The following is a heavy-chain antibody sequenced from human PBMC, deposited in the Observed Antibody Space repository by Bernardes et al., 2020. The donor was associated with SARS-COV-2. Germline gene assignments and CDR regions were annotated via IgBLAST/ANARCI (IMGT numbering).Heavy chain of an antibody. CDR1: GFSFSSYG. CDR3: ARDQYYDFWSGYYPGANGMDV. D-gene: IGHD3-3*01. Sequence: GGSLRLSCAASGFSFSSYGMHWVRQAPGKGLEWVAVIWYDGSNKYYADSVKGRFTISRDNSKNTLYLQMNSLRAEDTAVYYCARDQYYDFWSGYYPGANGMDVWGQGTTVTVSS. J-gene: IGHJ6*02. CDR2: IWYDGSNK. V-gene: IGHV3-33*01.